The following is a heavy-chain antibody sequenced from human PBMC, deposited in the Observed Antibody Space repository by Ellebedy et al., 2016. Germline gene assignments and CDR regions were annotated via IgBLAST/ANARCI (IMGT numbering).Heavy chain of an antibody. CDR3: AREGYSSSWSTYYYYYYGMDV. Sequence: SVKVSXKASGGTFSSYAISWVRQAPGQGLEWMGGIIPIFGTANYAQKFQGRVTITADESTSTAYMELSSLRSEDTAVYYCAREGYSSSWSTYYYYYYGMDVWGQGTTVTVSS. D-gene: IGHD6-13*01. CDR2: IIPIFGTA. V-gene: IGHV1-69*13. CDR1: GGTFSSYA. J-gene: IGHJ6*02.